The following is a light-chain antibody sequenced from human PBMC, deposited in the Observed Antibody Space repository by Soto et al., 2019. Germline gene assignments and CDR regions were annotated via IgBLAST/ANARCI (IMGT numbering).Light chain of an antibody. CDR1: SSDIGGYNY. Sequence: QSALTQPASVSGSPGQSITISCTGTSSDIGGYNYVSWYQQYPGKAPKLMIYGVSNRPSGVSNRFSGSKSGNTASLTITGLQAQDEAAYYCSSYVTNNNYVLGNGTKVTV. CDR2: GVS. J-gene: IGLJ1*01. V-gene: IGLV2-14*01. CDR3: SSYVTNNNYV.